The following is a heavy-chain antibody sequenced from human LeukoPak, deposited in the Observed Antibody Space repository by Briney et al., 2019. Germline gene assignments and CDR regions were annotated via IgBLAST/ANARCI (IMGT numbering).Heavy chain of an antibody. J-gene: IGHJ3*02. V-gene: IGHV3-7*01. Sequence: AGGPLRLSCVASGITFRYYWMSWVRQAPGKGLEWVANINPDGSEKNYAQSVKGRFTISRDNAKNLVSLQMNSLRGEDTAVYYCATEPGIGYAFDIWGQGTRVTVSS. CDR2: INPDGSEK. CDR1: GITFRYYW. D-gene: IGHD3-10*01. CDR3: ATEPGIGYAFDI.